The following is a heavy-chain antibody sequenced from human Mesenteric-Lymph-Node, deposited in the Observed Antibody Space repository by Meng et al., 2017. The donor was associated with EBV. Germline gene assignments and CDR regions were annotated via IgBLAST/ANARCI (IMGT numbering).Heavy chain of an antibody. CDR3: ARVDLSSGGSCLDP. CDR1: VGSVSSSSYY. CDR2: IYYSGST. V-gene: IGHV4-61*01. Sequence: KGAGPGLVKPSEPLSFPCTVSVGSVSSSSYYWSWIRQPPGKGLEYIGYIYYSGSTNYNPSLKSQVTISMDTSKNQVSLKLSSVSAADTAVYYCARVDLSSGGSCLDPWGPGTLVTVSS. J-gene: IGHJ5*02. D-gene: IGHD2-15*01.